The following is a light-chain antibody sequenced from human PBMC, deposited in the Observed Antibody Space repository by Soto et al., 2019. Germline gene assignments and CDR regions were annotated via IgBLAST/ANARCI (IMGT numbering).Light chain of an antibody. CDR2: GNS. Sequence: QSVLTQPPSASGTPGQRVTISCSGTSSSIGNNRVNWYQQIPGTAPKLLIYGNSNRPSGVPDRFSGSKSGTSASLAITGLQAEDEADYYCQSYDSSLSAVVFGGGTKVTVL. CDR1: SSSIGNNR. J-gene: IGLJ2*01. V-gene: IGLV1-40*01. CDR3: QSYDSSLSAVV.